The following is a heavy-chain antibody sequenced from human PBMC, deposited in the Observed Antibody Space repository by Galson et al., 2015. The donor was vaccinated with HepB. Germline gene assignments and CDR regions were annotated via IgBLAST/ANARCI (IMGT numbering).Heavy chain of an antibody. CDR3: ARIRDHDSSGYYHNYFDY. V-gene: IGHV2-70*11. J-gene: IGHJ4*02. Sequence: PALVKPTQTLTLTCTFSGFSLSTSGMCVSWIRQPPGKALEWLARIDWDDDKYYSTSLKTRLTISKDTSKNQVVLTMTNMDPVDTATYYCARIRDHDSSGYYHNYFDYWGQGTLVTVSS. CDR1: GFSLSTSGMC. D-gene: IGHD3-22*01. CDR2: IDWDDDK.